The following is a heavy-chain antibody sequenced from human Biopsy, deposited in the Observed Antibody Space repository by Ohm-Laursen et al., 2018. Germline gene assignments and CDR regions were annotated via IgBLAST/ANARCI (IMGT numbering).Heavy chain of an antibody. CDR1: GYSISSDYR. J-gene: IGHJ4*02. CDR2: IFKDGNT. Sequence: GTLSLTCAVSGYSISSDYRWGWIRQAPGKTLEWLCNIFKDGNTHYNPSRRSRPIISIDTSKNQFSLMMTSVSGADTAVYFCARVGSGWAPFDKWGPGTLVTGSS. D-gene: IGHD6-19*01. V-gene: IGHV4-38-2*01. CDR3: ARVGSGWAPFDK.